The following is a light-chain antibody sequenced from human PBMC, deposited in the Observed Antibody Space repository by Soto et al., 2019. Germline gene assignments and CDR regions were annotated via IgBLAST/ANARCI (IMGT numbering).Light chain of an antibody. Sequence: DIQMTQSPSSVSASVGDRVTINCRASQGISNWLAWYQQKPGKAPKLLIFAASILEAGVPTRFSGSGSGTHFTFTISSLQPEDVATYYCQHCDYLPIFGPGTTVDFK. CDR3: QHCDYLPI. V-gene: IGKV1-33*01. CDR2: AAS. J-gene: IGKJ3*01. CDR1: QGISNW.